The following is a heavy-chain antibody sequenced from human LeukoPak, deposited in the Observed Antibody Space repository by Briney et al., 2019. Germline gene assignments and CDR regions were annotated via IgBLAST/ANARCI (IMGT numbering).Heavy chain of an antibody. CDR3: ARIIGPNIAAAAVITDDY. D-gene: IGHD6-13*01. J-gene: IGHJ4*02. V-gene: IGHV4-39*01. CDR2: IYYTGSA. CDR1: GGSISSSNHY. Sequence: SETLSLTCTVSGGSISSSNHYWVWIRQPPGKGLEWIGAIYYTGSAYFNPSLKSRVTISVDTSKDQFSVRLSSVTAADTAVYYCARIIGPNIAAAAVITDDYWGQGTLVTVSS.